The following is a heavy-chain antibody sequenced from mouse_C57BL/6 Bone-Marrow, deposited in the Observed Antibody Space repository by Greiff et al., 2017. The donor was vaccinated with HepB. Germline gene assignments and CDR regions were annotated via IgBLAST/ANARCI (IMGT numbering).Heavy chain of an antibody. CDR3: ARRGYGYDDYAMDY. CDR2: ISGGGGNT. D-gene: IGHD2-2*01. Sequence: EVQLVESGGGLVKPGGSLKLSCAASGFTFSSYTMSWVRQTPEKRLEWVATISGGGGNTYYPDSVKGRFTISRDNAKNTLYLQMSSLRSEDTALYYGARRGYGYDDYAMDYWGQGTSVTVSS. CDR1: GFTFSSYT. J-gene: IGHJ4*01. V-gene: IGHV5-9*01.